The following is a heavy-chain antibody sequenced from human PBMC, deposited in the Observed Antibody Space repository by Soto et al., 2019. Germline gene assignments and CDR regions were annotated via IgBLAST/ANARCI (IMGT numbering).Heavy chain of an antibody. Sequence: EVQLLESGGGLVQPGGSLRPPGAASGFTFTNYAMSWARRAPGRGLEWVSAINSGGFNTYYADSVKGRFTVSRDNSKNTFYLQMNSLRAEDTAVYYCAKRNDYSETSFRYFDYWGQGTLVTVSS. CDR1: GFTFTNYA. V-gene: IGHV3-23*01. D-gene: IGHD4-4*01. J-gene: IGHJ4*02. CDR2: INSGGFNT. CDR3: AKRNDYSETSFRYFDY.